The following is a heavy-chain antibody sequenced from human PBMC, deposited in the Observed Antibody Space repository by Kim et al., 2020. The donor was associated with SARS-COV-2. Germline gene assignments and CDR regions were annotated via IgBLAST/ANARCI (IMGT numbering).Heavy chain of an antibody. CDR1: GGSISSYY. CDR2: IYYSGST. CDR3: ARLRYYDILTGSGAAFDI. V-gene: IGHV4-59*13. D-gene: IGHD3-9*01. Sequence: SETLSLTCTVSGGSISSYYWSWIRQPPEKGLEWIGYIYYSGSTNYNHSLKSRVTISVDTSKNQFSLKLSSVTAADTAVYYCARLRYYDILTGSGAAFDIWGQGTMVTVSS. J-gene: IGHJ3*02.